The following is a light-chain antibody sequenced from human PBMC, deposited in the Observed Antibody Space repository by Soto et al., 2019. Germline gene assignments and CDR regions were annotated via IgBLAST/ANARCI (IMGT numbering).Light chain of an antibody. CDR3: QQYGSSPWT. V-gene: IGKV3-20*01. CDR1: QSVSSSY. CDR2: GAS. Sequence: EIVLPQSPGTLSLSPGERATLSCRASQSVSSSYLAWYQQRPGQTPRLLIYGASSRATGIPDRFSGSGSGTDFTLTSSRLEPEDFAVYYCQQYGSSPWTFGQGTNVEI. J-gene: IGKJ1*01.